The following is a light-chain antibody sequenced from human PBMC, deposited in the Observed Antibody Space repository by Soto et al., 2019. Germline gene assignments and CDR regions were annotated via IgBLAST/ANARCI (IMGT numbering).Light chain of an antibody. CDR2: HAS. V-gene: IGKV1-5*01. J-gene: IGKJ1*01. CDR3: QHYNSYGT. CDR1: QSISNH. Sequence: DIQMTQSPSSLSASVEDRVIITCRASQSISNHLNWYQQKPGKAPKLLIYHASSLETGVPSRFSGSGSGTEFTLTISSLQPDDFATYYCQHYNSYGTFGQGTKVDIK.